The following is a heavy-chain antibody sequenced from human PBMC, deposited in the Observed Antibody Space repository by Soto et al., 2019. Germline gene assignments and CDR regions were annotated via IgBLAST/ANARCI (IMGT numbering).Heavy chain of an antibody. CDR3: ARGGRGYSLAPRYYFDY. Sequence: QVQLVQSGSEVKKPGSSVKVSCKASGGSFSSNPLSWVRQAPGQGLEWMAGIIPIFATVHYAQKFQGRVTITADESTSTAYMELISLRSEDTAVYFCARGGRGYSLAPRYYFDYWGQGTLVTVSS. J-gene: IGHJ4*02. CDR2: IIPIFATV. CDR1: GGSFSSNP. V-gene: IGHV1-69*01. D-gene: IGHD5-18*01.